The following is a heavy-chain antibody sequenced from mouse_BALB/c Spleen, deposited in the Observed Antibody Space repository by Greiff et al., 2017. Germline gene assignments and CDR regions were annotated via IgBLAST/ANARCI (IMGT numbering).Heavy chain of an antibody. CDR1: GFNIKDTY. J-gene: IGHJ3*01. CDR2: IDPANGNT. V-gene: IGHV14-3*02. Sequence: VQLKESGAELVKPGASVKLSCTASGFNIKDTYMHWVKQRPEQGLEWIGRIDPANGNTKYDPKFQGKATITADTSSNTAYLQLSSLTSEDTAVYYCATLGGDYDAWFAYWGQGTLVTVSA. D-gene: IGHD2-4*01. CDR3: ATLGGDYDAWFAY.